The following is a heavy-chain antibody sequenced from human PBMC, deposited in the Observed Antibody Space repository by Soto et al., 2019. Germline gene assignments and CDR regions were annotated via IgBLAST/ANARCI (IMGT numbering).Heavy chain of an antibody. CDR3: ARRSSGWYYHYWYFDL. J-gene: IGHJ2*01. Sequence: QVQLQQWGAGLLKPSETLSLTCAVYGGSFSGYYWSWIRQPPGKGLEWIGEINHSGSTNYNPSLNSRLTIHLDTSKNQFPLKLSSVTAADTAVYYCARRSSGWYYHYWYFDLWGRGTLVTVCS. CDR1: GGSFSGYY. D-gene: IGHD6-13*01. V-gene: IGHV4-34*01. CDR2: INHSGST.